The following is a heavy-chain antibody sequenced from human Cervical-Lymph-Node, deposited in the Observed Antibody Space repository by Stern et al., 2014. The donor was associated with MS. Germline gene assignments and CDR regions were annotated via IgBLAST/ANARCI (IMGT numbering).Heavy chain of an antibody. CDR1: GYTLTELS. D-gene: IGHD6-13*01. CDR3: ATGDFRQQLVPGPYYFYGMDV. V-gene: IGHV1-24*01. J-gene: IGHJ6*02. CDR2: FDPEDGET. Sequence: QVQLVQSGAEVKKPGASVKVSCKVSGYTLTELSMHWVRQAPGKGLEWMGTFDPEDGETIYAQKFQGRVTMTEDTSTDTAYMELSSLRSEDTAVYYCATGDFRQQLVPGPYYFYGMDVWGQGTTVTVS.